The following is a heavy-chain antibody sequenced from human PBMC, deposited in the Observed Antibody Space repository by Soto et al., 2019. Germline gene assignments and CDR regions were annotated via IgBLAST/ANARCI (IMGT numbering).Heavy chain of an antibody. Sequence: SVKVSCKASGGTFSSYAISWVRQAPGQGLEWMGGIIPIFGTANYAQKFQGRVTITADESTSTAYMQLSSVTAADTAVYFCARGDSSGYDHSWFDSWGQGTLVTVSS. CDR1: GGTFSSYA. D-gene: IGHD3-22*01. CDR2: IIPIFGTA. CDR3: ARGDSSGYDHSWFDS. J-gene: IGHJ5*01. V-gene: IGHV1-69*13.